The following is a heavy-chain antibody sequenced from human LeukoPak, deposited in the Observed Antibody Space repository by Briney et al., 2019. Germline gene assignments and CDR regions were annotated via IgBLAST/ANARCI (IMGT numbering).Heavy chain of an antibody. D-gene: IGHD2/OR15-2a*01. CDR1: GFTFSSYA. CDR2: ISYDGSNK. CDR3: AREAEVYAVKGAFDI. V-gene: IGHV3-30-3*01. J-gene: IGHJ3*02. Sequence: GGSLRLSCAASGFTFSSYAMHWVRQAPGKGLEWVAVISYDGSNKYYADSVKGRFTISRDNSKNTLYLQMNSLRAEDTAVYYCAREAEVYAVKGAFDIWGQGTMVTVSS.